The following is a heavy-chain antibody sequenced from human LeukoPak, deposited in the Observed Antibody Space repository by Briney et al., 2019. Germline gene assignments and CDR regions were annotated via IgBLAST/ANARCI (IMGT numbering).Heavy chain of an antibody. CDR2: INTNTGNP. J-gene: IGHJ4*02. D-gene: IGHD4-23*01. Sequence: ASVKVSCKASGYTFTSYAMNWVRQAPGQGLEWMGWINTNTGNPTYAQGFTGRFVFSLDTSVSTAYLQISGLKAEDTAVYYCASGTVVKRLDYWGQGTLVTVSS. CDR3: ASGTVVKRLDY. V-gene: IGHV7-4-1*02. CDR1: GYTFTSYA.